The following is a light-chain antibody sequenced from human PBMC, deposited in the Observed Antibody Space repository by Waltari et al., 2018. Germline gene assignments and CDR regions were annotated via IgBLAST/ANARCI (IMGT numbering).Light chain of an antibody. CDR1: HDISNY. CDR3: QQYDNLPIT. V-gene: IGKV1-33*01. CDR2: DAN. J-gene: IGKJ5*01. Sequence: DIQMTQSPSSLSASVGDRVTITCQASHDISNYLNWYQQKPGKDPKLLIYDANNLETGVQSRFSGSGSGTDFPFTISSLQPEDIATYYCQQYDNLPITFGQGTRLEIK.